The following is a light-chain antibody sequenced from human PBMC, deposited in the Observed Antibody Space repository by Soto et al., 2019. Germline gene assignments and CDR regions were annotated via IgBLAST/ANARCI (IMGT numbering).Light chain of an antibody. CDR3: TSYVGNDTWL. J-gene: IGLJ2*01. CDR1: SSDVADYKD. CDR2: DVT. Sequence: QSALTQPHSASGSPGQSVTISCTGTSSDVADYKDVSWYQQYPGKAPKHIIYDVTERPSGVPDRVSGSTSGNTASLPVSGLQYEYEADYNCTSYVGNDTWLVGGGTKLTVL. V-gene: IGLV2-8*01.